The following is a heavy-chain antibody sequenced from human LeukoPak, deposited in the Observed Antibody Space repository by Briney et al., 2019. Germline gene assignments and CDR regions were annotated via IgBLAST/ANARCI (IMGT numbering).Heavy chain of an antibody. CDR1: GYTFTSYY. D-gene: IGHD2-21*02. Sequence: GASVKVSCKASGYTFTSYYMHWVRQAPGQGLEWMGIINPSGGSTSYAQKFQGRVTMTRDTSTSTVYMELSSLRSEDTAVYYCARDPAYCGGDCYSSYGMDVWGQGTTVTVSS. CDR2: INPSGGST. J-gene: IGHJ6*02. V-gene: IGHV1-46*01. CDR3: ARDPAYCGGDCYSSYGMDV.